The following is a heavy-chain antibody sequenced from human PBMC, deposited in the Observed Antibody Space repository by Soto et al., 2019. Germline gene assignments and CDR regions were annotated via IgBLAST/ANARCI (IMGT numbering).Heavy chain of an antibody. J-gene: IGHJ4*02. V-gene: IGHV3-23*01. Sequence: EVQLLESGGGLVQPGGSLRLSCAASGFTFSSYAMSWVRQAPGKGLEWVSAISGSGGSTYYADSVKGRFTISRDNSKNTLYLQRNSLRAEDTAVYYGANFYVPAAIREVYWGQGTLVTVSS. CDR3: ANFYVPAAIREVY. CDR1: GFTFSSYA. CDR2: ISGSGGST. D-gene: IGHD2-2*02.